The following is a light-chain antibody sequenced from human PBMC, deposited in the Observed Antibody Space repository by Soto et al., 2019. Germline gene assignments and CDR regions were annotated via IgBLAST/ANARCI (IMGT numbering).Light chain of an antibody. J-gene: IGKJ2*01. Sequence: DIQMTQSPSSLSASVGDRVTITCRTSQIISSYLNWYQQKPGKAPNLLIYAASSLQGGVPSRFSGSGSGTDFTLTISSLQPDDFATYYCQQSYSTPYTFGQGTKLEI. CDR2: AAS. V-gene: IGKV1-39*01. CDR3: QQSYSTPYT. CDR1: QIISSY.